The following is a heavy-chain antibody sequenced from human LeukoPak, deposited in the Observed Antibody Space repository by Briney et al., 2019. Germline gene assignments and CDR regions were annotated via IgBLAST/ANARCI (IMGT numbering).Heavy chain of an antibody. Sequence: RTLRLSCTASGFTFGDYAMSWFRQAPGKGLEWVGFIRSKAYGGTTEYAASVKGRFTISRDDSKSIAYLQMNSLKTEDTAVYYCTRDEQQLEAFDYWGQGTLVTVSS. D-gene: IGHD6-13*01. V-gene: IGHV3-49*03. CDR1: GFTFGDYA. J-gene: IGHJ4*02. CDR2: IRSKAYGGTT. CDR3: TRDEQQLEAFDY.